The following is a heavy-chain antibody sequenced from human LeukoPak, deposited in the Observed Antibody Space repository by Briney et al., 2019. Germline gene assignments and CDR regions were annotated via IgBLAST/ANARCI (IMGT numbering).Heavy chain of an antibody. J-gene: IGHJ3*02. CDR1: GFTFSSHW. V-gene: IGHV3-23*01. CDR2: ISASGDVT. Sequence: GGSLRLSCAASGFTFSSHWMHWVRQAPGEGLVWVSAISASGDVTFYADSLRGRFTISRDNSKSTLYLQMNGLRAEDTAIFYCAKSLFTSATGTGRAFHIWGQGTRVTVSS. CDR3: AKSLFTSATGTGRAFHI. D-gene: IGHD1-1*01.